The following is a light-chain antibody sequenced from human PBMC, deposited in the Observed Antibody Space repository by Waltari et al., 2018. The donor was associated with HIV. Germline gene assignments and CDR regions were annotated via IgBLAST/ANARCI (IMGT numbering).Light chain of an antibody. J-gene: IGKJ2*01. CDR1: QTIFYSSNNKNY. Sequence: DIVMTQSPESLAVSLGARAPIHCKSSQTIFYSSNNKNYLAWYQQKPGQSPKLLISWASTREFGVPDRFSGSGSGTDFTLTISSLRAEDVAVYYCQQFYRTPYTFGQGTRLEFK. CDR2: WAS. V-gene: IGKV4-1*01. CDR3: QQFYRTPYT.